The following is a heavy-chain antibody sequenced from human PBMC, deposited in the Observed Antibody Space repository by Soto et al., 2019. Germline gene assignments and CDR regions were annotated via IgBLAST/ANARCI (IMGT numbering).Heavy chain of an antibody. V-gene: IGHV1-18*01. J-gene: IGHJ6*02. CDR3: ARDSYRDFWSGYPQSYYYGMDV. D-gene: IGHD3-3*01. CDR2: ISAYNGNT. Sequence: ASVKVSCKASGYTFTSYGISWVRQAPGQGLEWMGWISAYNGNTNYAQKLQGRVTMTTDTSTSTAYMELRSLRSDDTAVYYCARDSYRDFWSGYPQSYYYGMDVWGQGTTVTVSS. CDR1: GYTFTSYG.